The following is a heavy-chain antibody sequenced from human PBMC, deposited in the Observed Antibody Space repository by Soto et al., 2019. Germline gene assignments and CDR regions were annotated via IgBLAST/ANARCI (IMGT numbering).Heavy chain of an antibody. CDR2: ISYDGSNK. V-gene: IGHV3-30-3*01. Sequence: QVQLVESGGGVVQPGRSLRLSCAASGFTFSSYAMHWVRQAPGKGLEWVAVISYDGSNKYYADSVKGRFTISRDNSKNTLYLQMNSLRAEDTAVYYCARDVVTGYSGSGRGDWFDPWGQGTLVTVSS. CDR3: ARDVVTGYSGSGRGDWFDP. D-gene: IGHD3-10*01. CDR1: GFTFSSYA. J-gene: IGHJ5*02.